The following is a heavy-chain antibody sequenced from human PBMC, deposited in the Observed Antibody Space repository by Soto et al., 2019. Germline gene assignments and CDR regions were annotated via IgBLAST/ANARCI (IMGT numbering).Heavy chain of an antibody. J-gene: IGHJ4*02. Sequence: EVQLVESGGGLVQPGGSLRLSCAASGFTFSSYWMHWVRQAPGKGLVWVSRINSDGSSTSYADSVKGRFTISRDNAKNTLYLQMNSLRAEDTAVYYCARDSDIVVASINPDYWGQGTLVTVSS. CDR2: INSDGSST. CDR1: GFTFSSYW. V-gene: IGHV3-74*01. CDR3: ARDSDIVVASINPDY. D-gene: IGHD2-21*01.